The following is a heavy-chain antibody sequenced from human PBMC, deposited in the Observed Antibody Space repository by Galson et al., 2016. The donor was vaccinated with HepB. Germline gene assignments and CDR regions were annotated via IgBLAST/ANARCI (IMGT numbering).Heavy chain of an antibody. V-gene: IGHV4-34*01. CDR2: INPSRRT. J-gene: IGHJ4*02. Sequence: SETLSLTCEVYGGSFSGYSWSWIRQPPGKGLEWIGEINPSRRTNYNPSLKSRVTISLDASKNQFSLKLSSVTAADTTVYYCARVNPRSYHVDFWGQGTLVTVSS. D-gene: IGHD1-14*01. CDR1: GGSFSGYS. CDR3: ARVNPRSYHVDF.